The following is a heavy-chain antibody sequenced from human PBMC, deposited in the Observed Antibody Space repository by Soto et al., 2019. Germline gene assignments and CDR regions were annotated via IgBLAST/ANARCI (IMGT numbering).Heavy chain of an antibody. CDR1: GGTFSSYA. Sequence: SVKVSCKASGGTFSSYAISWVRQAPGQGLEWMGGIIPIFGTANYAQKFQGRVTITADESTSTAYMELSSLRSEDTAVYYCARDSYRYCSSTSCYSSGSLISNNWFDPWGQGTLVTVSS. CDR3: ARDSYRYCSSTSCYSSGSLISNNWFDP. D-gene: IGHD2-2*01. V-gene: IGHV1-69*13. CDR2: IIPIFGTA. J-gene: IGHJ5*02.